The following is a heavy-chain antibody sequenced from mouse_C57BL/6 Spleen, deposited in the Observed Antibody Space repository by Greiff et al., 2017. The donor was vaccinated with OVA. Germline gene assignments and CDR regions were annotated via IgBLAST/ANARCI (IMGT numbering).Heavy chain of an antibody. CDR2: IYPGSGST. CDR3: ARGGDYDYDDCAMDD. D-gene: IGHD2-4*01. Sequence: VQLQQPGAELVKPGASVKMSCKASGYTFTSYWITWVKQRPGQGLEWIGDIYPGSGSTNYNEKFKSKATLTVDTSSSTAYMQLSSLTSEDSAVYYCARGGDYDYDDCAMDDWGQGTSVTVSS. CDR1: GYTFTSYW. V-gene: IGHV1-55*01. J-gene: IGHJ4*01.